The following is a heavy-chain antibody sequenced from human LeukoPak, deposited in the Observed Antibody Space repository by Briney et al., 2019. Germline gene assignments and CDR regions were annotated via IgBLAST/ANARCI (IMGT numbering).Heavy chain of an antibody. CDR1: GYTFTSYD. CDR2: MNPNSGNT. Sequence: ASVTVSCKASGYTFTSYDINWVRQATGQGLEWMGWMNPNSGNTGYAQKFQGRVTMTRNTSISTAYMELSSLRSEDTAVYYCARHCSSTSCPYYYYGMDVWGQGTTVTVSS. D-gene: IGHD2-2*01. J-gene: IGHJ6*02. CDR3: ARHCSSTSCPYYYYGMDV. V-gene: IGHV1-8*01.